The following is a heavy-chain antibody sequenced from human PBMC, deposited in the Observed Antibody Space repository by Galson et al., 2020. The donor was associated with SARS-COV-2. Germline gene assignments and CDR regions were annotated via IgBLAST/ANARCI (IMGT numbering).Heavy chain of an antibody. CDR2: IKQDGNEK. J-gene: IGHJ4*02. D-gene: IGHD3-22*01. Sequence: GGSLRLSCAASGFTFSTYWMSWVRPAPGTGLEWVANIKQDGNEKYYVDSVKGRFTISRDNAKNPLYLQMNSLGAEDTAMYYCSRTRDSRGYYDEFGYWCQGALVTVSS. CDR3: SRTRDSRGYYDEFGY. CDR1: GFTFSTYW. V-gene: IGHV3-7*01.